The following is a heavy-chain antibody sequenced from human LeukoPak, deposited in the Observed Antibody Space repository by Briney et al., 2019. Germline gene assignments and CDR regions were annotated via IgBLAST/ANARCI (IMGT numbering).Heavy chain of an antibody. V-gene: IGHV1-8*01. CDR1: GYTFTRYD. J-gene: IGHJ6*02. Sequence: ASVKVSCKTSGYTFTRYDIIWVRQATGQGLEWMGWINPNSDNRGYAQKFQGRVTMTRDTSISTAYMELSRLRSDDTAVYFCARASPLATYYYYAMDVWGQGTTVTVSS. CDR3: ARASPLATYYYYAMDV. D-gene: IGHD6-13*01. CDR2: INPNSDNR.